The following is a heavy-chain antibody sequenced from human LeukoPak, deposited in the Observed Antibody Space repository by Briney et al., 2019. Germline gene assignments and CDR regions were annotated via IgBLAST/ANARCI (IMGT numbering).Heavy chain of an antibody. V-gene: IGHV3-30*04. Sequence: GRSLRLSCAASGFTFSSYAMHWVRQAPGKGLEWVAVISYDGSNKYYADSVKRRFTISRDNSKNTLHLQMNSLRAEDTAVYYCARASRYCSSTSCWYWFDPWGQGTLVTVSS. D-gene: IGHD2-2*01. J-gene: IGHJ5*02. CDR1: GFTFSSYA. CDR2: ISYDGSNK. CDR3: ARASRYCSSTSCWYWFDP.